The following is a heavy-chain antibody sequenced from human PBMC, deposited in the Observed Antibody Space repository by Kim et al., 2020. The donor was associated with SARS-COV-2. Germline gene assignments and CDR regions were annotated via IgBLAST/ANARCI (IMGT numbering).Heavy chain of an antibody. V-gene: IGHV4-59*13. D-gene: IGHD5-12*01. J-gene: IGHJ2*01. CDR1: GGSISSYY. Sequence: SETLSLTCTVSGGSISSYYWSWIRQPQGKGLEWIGYIYYSGSTNYNPSLKSRVTISVDTAKNQFSLTLSSVTAADTAVYYCARDIPVYGYGGYDFSNWYFDLWGRGTLVTVSS. CDR2: IYYSGST. CDR3: ARDIPVYGYGGYDFSNWYFDL.